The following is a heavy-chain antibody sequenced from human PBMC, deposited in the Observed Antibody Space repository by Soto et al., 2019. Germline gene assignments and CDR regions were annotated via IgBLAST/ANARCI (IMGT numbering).Heavy chain of an antibody. V-gene: IGHV4-59*06. CDR2: IYYSGST. Sequence: SETLSLTCTVSGGSISSYYWSWIRQHPGKGLEWIGYIYYSGSTYYNPSLKSRVTISVDTSKNQFSLKLSSVTAADTAVYYCARDSTSYYYGMDVWGQGTTVTVSS. J-gene: IGHJ6*02. CDR1: GGSISSYY. CDR3: ARDSTSYYYGMDV.